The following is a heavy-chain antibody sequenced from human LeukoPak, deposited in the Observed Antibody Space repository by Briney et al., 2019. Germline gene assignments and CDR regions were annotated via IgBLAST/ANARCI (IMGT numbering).Heavy chain of an antibody. D-gene: IGHD3-3*01. V-gene: IGHV4-34*01. CDR2: INHSGST. CDR3: AREGLEWAYYYYYGMDV. J-gene: IGHJ6*02. Sequence: SETLSLTCAVYGGSFSGYYWRWISQPPGKGLEWIGKINHSGSTNYNPSLKSRVTISVDTSKNQFSLKLSSVTAADTAVYYCAREGLEWAYYYYYGMDVWGQGTTVTVSS. CDR1: GGSFSGYY.